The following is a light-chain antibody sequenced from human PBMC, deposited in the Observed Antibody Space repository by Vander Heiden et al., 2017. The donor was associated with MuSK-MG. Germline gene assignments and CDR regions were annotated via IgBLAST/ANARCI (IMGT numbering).Light chain of an antibody. CDR1: QSISSRY. Sequence: VLTHSPGTLSLSPGERATLSCRASQSISSRYLAWYQQKPGQAPRLLIYGASSRATGIPDRFSGSGSGTDFTLTISGLEPEDFAVYYCQHYGSAPGFTFGPGTKVDIK. V-gene: IGKV3-20*01. CDR2: GAS. CDR3: QHYGSAPGFT. J-gene: IGKJ3*01.